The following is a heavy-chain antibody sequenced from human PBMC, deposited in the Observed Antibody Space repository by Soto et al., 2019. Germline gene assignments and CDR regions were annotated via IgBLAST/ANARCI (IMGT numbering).Heavy chain of an antibody. J-gene: IGHJ6*02. CDR2: INPNTGGT. CDR1: GYSFTGYY. D-gene: IGHD3-10*01. V-gene: IGHV1-2*04. Sequence: ASVKVSCKASGYSFTGYYMHWVRQAPGQGLEWMGWINPNTGGTNYAQKFQGWVTMTRDTSITTAYMEVSRLRSDDTAVYYCARGGSLWFGELSAYYYGMDVWGQGTTVTVSS. CDR3: ARGGSLWFGELSAYYYGMDV.